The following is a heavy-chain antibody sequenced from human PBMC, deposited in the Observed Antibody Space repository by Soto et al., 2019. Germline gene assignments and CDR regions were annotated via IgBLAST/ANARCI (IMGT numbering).Heavy chain of an antibody. Sequence: PSETLSLTCTVSGGSVSSGDYFWSWLRQSPGKRLEWIAYIYYSGSTNYNPSLKSRATISVDTSKSQVSLTLTSMTAADAALYYCARSPHYYSYAFDVCGQGPAVTVSS. J-gene: IGHJ6*02. V-gene: IGHV4-61*08. D-gene: IGHD3-22*01. CDR3: ARSPHYYSYAFDV. CDR1: GGSVSSGDYF. CDR2: IYYSGST.